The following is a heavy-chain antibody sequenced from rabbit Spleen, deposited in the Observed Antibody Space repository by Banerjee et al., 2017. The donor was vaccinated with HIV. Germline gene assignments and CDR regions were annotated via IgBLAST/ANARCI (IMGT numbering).Heavy chain of an antibody. V-gene: IGHV1S45*01. J-gene: IGHJ4*01. D-gene: IGHD1-1*01. CDR3: ARDLTDVIGWNFGW. CDR2: IYAGSGGDT. Sequence: QEQLVESGGDLVKPGASLTLTCTASGFSFSSSYWICWVRQAPGKGLEWIGCIYAGSGGDTYYANWARGRFTITKTSSTTVTLEMTSLTAADTATYFCARDLTDVIGWNFGWWGPGTLVTVS. CDR1: GFSFSSSYW.